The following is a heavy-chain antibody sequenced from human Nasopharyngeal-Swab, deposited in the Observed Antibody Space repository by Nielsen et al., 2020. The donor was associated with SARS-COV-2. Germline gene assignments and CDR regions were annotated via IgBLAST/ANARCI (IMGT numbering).Heavy chain of an antibody. V-gene: IGHV5-10-1*01. J-gene: IGHJ6*03. CDR3: ARHELPYYYMDV. CDR1: GYSFTSYW. D-gene: IGHD3-10*01. CDR2: IDPSDSYT. Sequence: GESLKISCQGSGYSFTSYWISWVRQMPGKGLEWMGRIDPSDSYTNYSPSFQGHVTISADKSISTAYLQWSSLKASDTAMYYCARHELPYYYMDVWGKGTTVTVSS.